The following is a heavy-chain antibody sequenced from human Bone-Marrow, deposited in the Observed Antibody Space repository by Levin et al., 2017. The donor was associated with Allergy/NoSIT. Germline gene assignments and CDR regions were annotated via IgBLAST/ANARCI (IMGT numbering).Heavy chain of an antibody. V-gene: IGHV1-18*01. CDR2: VTGYNGKT. CDR3: ARGDWNY. J-gene: IGHJ4*02. Sequence: PGASVKVSCKASGYTFSSYFIIWVRQTPGQGLEWMGWVTGYNGKTDYAQKFHGRLTMTADTSTATAYMELRSLRFDDTAVYYCARGDWNYWGQGTLVTVSS. CDR1: GYTFSSYF. D-gene: IGHD3/OR15-3a*01.